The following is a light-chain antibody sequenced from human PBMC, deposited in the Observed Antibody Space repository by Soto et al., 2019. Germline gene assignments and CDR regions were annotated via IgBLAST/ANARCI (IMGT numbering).Light chain of an antibody. V-gene: IGKV1-39*01. J-gene: IGKJ1*01. CDR3: QQGYSISWT. Sequence: LPMTQSPSSPSAPVGSRVNIPLRASQSISSYLNWYQQKPGKAPKVLIYGASTLQSGVPSRFSGSGSGTEFTLTISSLQPEDFATYYCQQGYSISWTFGQGTKVDIK. CDR1: QSISSY. CDR2: GAS.